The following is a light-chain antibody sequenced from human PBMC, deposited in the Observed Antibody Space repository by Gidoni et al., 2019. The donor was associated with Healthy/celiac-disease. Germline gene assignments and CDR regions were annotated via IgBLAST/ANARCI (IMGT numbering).Light chain of an antibody. V-gene: IGKV1-39*01. Sequence: DIQMTQSPSSLSASVGDIVTITRRASQSISSYLNWYQQKPGKAPKLLIYAASSLQSGVPSRFSGSGSGTDFTLTISSLQPEDFATYYCQQSYSTPHTFGQGTKVEIK. J-gene: IGKJ1*01. CDR2: AAS. CDR3: QQSYSTPHT. CDR1: QSISSY.